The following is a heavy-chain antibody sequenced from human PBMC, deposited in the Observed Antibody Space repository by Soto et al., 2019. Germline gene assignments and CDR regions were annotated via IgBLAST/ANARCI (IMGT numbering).Heavy chain of an antibody. V-gene: IGHV1-69*01. D-gene: IGHD1-26*01. CDR1: GGTFGNFI. J-gene: IGHJ6*02. Sequence: QVHLVQSGAEVKEPGSSVRVSCKASGGTFGNFIMNWVRQTPGQGLEWMGGIVPVLGTPTYAEKFKGRVRISATGSTSTTYIDLTSLRSEDTAIYYCARNGTYSSSFSHYSGMDVWGQGTTVTVSS. CDR3: ARNGTYSSSFSHYSGMDV. CDR2: IVPVLGTP.